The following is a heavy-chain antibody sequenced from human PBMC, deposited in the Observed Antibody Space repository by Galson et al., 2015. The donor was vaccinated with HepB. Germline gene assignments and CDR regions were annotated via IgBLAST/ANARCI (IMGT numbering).Heavy chain of an antibody. CDR2: ISSSSSYI. D-gene: IGHD6-19*01. CDR3: ARTIAVAGHRYRNYYYYYGMDV. Sequence: SLRLSCAASGFTFSSYSMNWVRQAPGKGLEWVSSISSSSSYIYYADSVKGRFTISRDNAKNSLYLQMNSLRAEDTAVYYCARTIAVAGHRYRNYYYYYGMDVWGQGTTVTVSS. J-gene: IGHJ6*02. CDR1: GFTFSSYS. V-gene: IGHV3-21*01.